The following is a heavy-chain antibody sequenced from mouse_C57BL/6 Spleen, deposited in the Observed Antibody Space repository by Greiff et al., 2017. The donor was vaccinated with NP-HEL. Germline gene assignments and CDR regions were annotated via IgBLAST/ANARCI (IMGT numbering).Heavy chain of an antibody. Sequence: EVMLVESGGGLVKPGGSLKLSCAASGFTFSSYTMSWVRQTPEKRLEWVATISGGGGNTYYPNSVKGRFTISRDNAKNTLYLQMSSLRSEDTALYYCARDYYGRSDWYFDVWGTGTTVTVSS. V-gene: IGHV5-9*01. CDR3: ARDYYGRSDWYFDV. CDR2: ISGGGGNT. CDR1: GFTFSSYT. D-gene: IGHD1-1*01. J-gene: IGHJ1*03.